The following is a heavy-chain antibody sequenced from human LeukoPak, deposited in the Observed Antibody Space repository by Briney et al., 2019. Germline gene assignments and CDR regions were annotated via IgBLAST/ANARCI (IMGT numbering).Heavy chain of an antibody. Sequence: SGGSLRLSCAASGFSFSSSAMNWVRQAPGKGLEWISYISNSGHLMYYADSVKGRFTISRDNAKNPLYLQMNSLRAEDMAVYYCATYTTSRVFYMWGQGTMVAVSS. CDR2: ISNSGHLM. V-gene: IGHV3-48*03. D-gene: IGHD2-2*02. CDR3: ATYTTSRVFYM. CDR1: GFSFSSSA. J-gene: IGHJ3*02.